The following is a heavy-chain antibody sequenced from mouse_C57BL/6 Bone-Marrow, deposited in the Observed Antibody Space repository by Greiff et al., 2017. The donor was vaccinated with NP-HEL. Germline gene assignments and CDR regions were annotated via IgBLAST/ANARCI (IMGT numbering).Heavy chain of an antibody. Sequence: EVKLVESGGGLVKPGGSLKLSCAASGFTFSSYAMSWVRQTPEKRLEWVATISDGGSYTYYPDNVKGRFTISRDNAKNNLYLQMSHLKSEDTAMYYCARDRVWLRGAYYYAMYYWGQGTSVTVSS. CDR3: ARDRVWLRGAYYYAMYY. D-gene: IGHD2-2*01. V-gene: IGHV5-4*01. J-gene: IGHJ4*01. CDR1: GFTFSSYA. CDR2: ISDGGSYT.